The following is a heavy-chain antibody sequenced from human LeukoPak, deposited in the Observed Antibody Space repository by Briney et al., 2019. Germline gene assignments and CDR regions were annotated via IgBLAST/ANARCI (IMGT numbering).Heavy chain of an antibody. D-gene: IGHD3-10*01. Sequence: GGSLRLSCAASGFTFSSYGMHWVRQAPGKGMEWVAFIRYDGSNKYYADSVKGRFTISRDNSKNTLYLQMNSLRAEDTAVYYCAKEDYYGSGLYYYYYMDVWGKGTTVTISS. CDR2: IRYDGSNK. CDR1: GFTFSSYG. V-gene: IGHV3-30*02. CDR3: AKEDYYGSGLYYYYYMDV. J-gene: IGHJ6*03.